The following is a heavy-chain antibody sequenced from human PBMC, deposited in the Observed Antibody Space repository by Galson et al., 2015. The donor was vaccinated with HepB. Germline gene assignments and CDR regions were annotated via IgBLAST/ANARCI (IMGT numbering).Heavy chain of an antibody. CDR1: GFTFSGFS. V-gene: IGHV3-21*06. D-gene: IGHD4-17*01. CDR3: ARGLTGDYVFDN. CDR2: ISARSTYI. Sequence: SLRLSCAAPGFTFSGFSMNWVRQAPGKGLEWVSFISARSTYIYYAQSVKGRFTISRDNATSSVFLEMNNLRVDDTAVYYCARGLTGDYVFDNWGQGTVVTVSS. J-gene: IGHJ4*02.